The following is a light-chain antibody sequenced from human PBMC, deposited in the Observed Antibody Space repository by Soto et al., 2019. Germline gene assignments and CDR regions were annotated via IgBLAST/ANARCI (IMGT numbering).Light chain of an antibody. CDR2: GAS. J-gene: IGKJ1*01. CDR3: QQYVHWPPGT. CDR1: QSVNNN. V-gene: IGKV3-15*01. Sequence: EIVMTQSPATLSVSPGERVTLSCRASQSVNNNLAWYQQKPGQAPRLLIYGASTRAAGIPASFSGSASGTEFTLTISSLQSEDFAVYYCQQYVHWPPGTFGQGTKVDIK.